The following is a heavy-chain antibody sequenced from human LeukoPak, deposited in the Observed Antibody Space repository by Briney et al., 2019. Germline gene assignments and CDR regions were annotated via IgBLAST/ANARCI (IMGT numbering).Heavy chain of an antibody. D-gene: IGHD2-15*01. CDR1: GGSFSGYY. CDR2: INHSGST. J-gene: IGHJ6*02. Sequence: PSETLSLTCAVYGGSFSGYYWSWIRQPPGKGLEWIGEINHSGSTNYNPSLKSRVTISVDTSKNQFSLKLSSVTAADTAVYYCARENLGYCSGGSCYSGYYYYGMDVWGQGTTVTVSS. CDR3: ARENLGYCSGGSCYSGYYYYGMDV. V-gene: IGHV4-34*01.